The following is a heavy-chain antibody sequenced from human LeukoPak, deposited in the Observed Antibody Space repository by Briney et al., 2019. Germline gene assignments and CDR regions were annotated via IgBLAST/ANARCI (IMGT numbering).Heavy chain of an antibody. J-gene: IGHJ4*02. D-gene: IGHD6-19*01. CDR1: GFTFSSYA. V-gene: IGHV3-23*01. Sequence: GASLRLSCTASGFTFSSYAMSWVRQAPGKGLEWVSVISGSGGSTEYADSVKGRFTISRDNSKNTLYLQMNSLRAEDTAVYYCAKGSGWYVWGQGTLVTVSS. CDR3: AKGSGWYV. CDR2: ISGSGGST.